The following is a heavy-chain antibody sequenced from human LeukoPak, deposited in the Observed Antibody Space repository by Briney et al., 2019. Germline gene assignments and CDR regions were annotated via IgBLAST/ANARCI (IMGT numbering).Heavy chain of an antibody. CDR3: ARAPPLGYYYMDV. CDR1: GGSISSYY. J-gene: IGHJ6*03. CDR2: IYYSGST. Sequence: SEALSLTCTVSGGSISSYYWSWIRQPPGKGLEWIGYIYYSGSTNYNPSLKSRVTISVDTSKNQFSLKLSSVTAADTAVYYCARAPPLGYYYMDVWGKGTTVTVSS. V-gene: IGHV4-59*01.